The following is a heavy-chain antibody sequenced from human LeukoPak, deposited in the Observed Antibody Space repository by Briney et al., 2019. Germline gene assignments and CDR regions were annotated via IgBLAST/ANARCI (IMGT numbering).Heavy chain of an antibody. CDR1: GGSFSGYY. Sequence: SSETLSLTCAVYGGSFSGYYWSWICQPPGKGLEWIGEINHSGSTNYNPSLKSRVTISVDTSKNQFSLKLSSVTAADTAVYYCARANSGYHFHYWGQGTLVTVSS. V-gene: IGHV4-34*01. CDR3: ARANSGYHFHY. CDR2: INHSGST. J-gene: IGHJ4*02. D-gene: IGHD3-22*01.